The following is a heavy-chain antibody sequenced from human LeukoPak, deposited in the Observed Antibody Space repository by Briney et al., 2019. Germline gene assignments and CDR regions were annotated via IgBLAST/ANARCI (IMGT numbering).Heavy chain of an antibody. D-gene: IGHD4-17*01. CDR3: ARETTVTRSFDY. CDR2: IIPILGTA. CDR1: GGTFSSYA. V-gene: IGHV1-69*05. J-gene: IGHJ4*02. Sequence: SVKVSCKASGGTFSSYAISWVRQAPGQGLEWMGGIIPILGTANYAQKFQGRVTITTDESTSTAYMELSSLRSEDTAVYYCARETTVTRSFDYWGQGTLVTVSS.